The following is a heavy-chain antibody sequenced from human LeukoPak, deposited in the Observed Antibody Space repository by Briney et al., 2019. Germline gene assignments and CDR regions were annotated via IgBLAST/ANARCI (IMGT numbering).Heavy chain of an antibody. J-gene: IGHJ3*02. D-gene: IGHD6-19*01. CDR1: GFTFSNFW. CDR2: IKQDGSEK. CDR3: AVHSSGSSKAFDI. V-gene: IGHV3-7*01. Sequence: PGGSLRLSCTASGFTFSNFWMGWVRQAPGKGLEWVANIKQDGSEKYYVDSVKGRFTISRDNAKNSLYLQMNSLRAEDTAVYYCAVHSSGSSKAFDIWGQGTMVTVSS.